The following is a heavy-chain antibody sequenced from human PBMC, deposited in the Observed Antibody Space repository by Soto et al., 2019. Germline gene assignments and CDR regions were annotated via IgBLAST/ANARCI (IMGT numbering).Heavy chain of an antibody. CDR2: IKRDGTET. CDR1: GFTISTYW. CDR3: ARAVATGAEY. Sequence: GGSLRLSCAASGFTISTYWMSWVRQAPGKGLEWVAHIKRDGTETYYVDSVKGRFTISRDNAKNLLYLQMNSLRAEDTAVFYCARAVATGAEYWGQGTLVTVSS. V-gene: IGHV3-7*03. D-gene: IGHD6-19*01. J-gene: IGHJ4*02.